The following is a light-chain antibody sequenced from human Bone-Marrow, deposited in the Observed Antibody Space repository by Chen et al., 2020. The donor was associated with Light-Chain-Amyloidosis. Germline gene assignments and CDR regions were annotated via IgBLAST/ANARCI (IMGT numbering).Light chain of an antibody. CDR3: ATPVDFMTTNWV. CDR1: NIGSTS. V-gene: IGLV3-21*02. Sequence: SYVLTQPSSVSVAPGQTATIACGGNNIGSTSVHWYQQTPGQAPLLVVYDDSDRPSGVPDRFSGSKSGTSASLTISGLRSDDEADYYCATPVDFMTTNWVFGGGTKLTVL. CDR2: DDS. J-gene: IGLJ3*02.